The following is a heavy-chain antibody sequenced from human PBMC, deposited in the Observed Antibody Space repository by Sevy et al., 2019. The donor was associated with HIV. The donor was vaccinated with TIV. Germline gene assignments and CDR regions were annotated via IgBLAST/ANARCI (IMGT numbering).Heavy chain of an antibody. J-gene: IGHJ6*02. CDR2: MNPNSGNT. Sequence: ASVKVSCKASGYTFTSYDINWVRQATGQGLEWMGWMNPNSGNTGYAQKFQGRVTMTRNTSISTAYMELSSLRSEDTAVYYCARVAYCGGDCYSRDYYYYGMDVWGRGTTVTVSS. CDR3: ARVAYCGGDCYSRDYYYYGMDV. CDR1: GYTFTSYD. D-gene: IGHD2-21*02. V-gene: IGHV1-8*01.